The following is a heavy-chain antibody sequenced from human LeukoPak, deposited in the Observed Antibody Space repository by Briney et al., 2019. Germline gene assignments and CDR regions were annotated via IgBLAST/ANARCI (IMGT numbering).Heavy chain of an antibody. CDR1: GGSFSGYY. Sequence: SETLSLTCAVYGGSFSGYYWSWIRQPPGKGLEWIGEINHSGSTNYNPSLKSRVTISVDTSKNQFSLKLSSVTAADTAVYHCARGYSGYDFFWFDPWGQGTLVTVSS. V-gene: IGHV4-34*01. J-gene: IGHJ5*02. CDR3: ARGYSGYDFFWFDP. CDR2: INHSGST. D-gene: IGHD5-12*01.